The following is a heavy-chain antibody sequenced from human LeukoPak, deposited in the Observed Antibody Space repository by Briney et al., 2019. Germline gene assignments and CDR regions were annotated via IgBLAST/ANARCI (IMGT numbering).Heavy chain of an antibody. CDR1: GGSISSYY. Sequence: SSETLSLTCTVSGGSISSYYWSWIRQPPGKGLEWIGYIYYSGSTNYNPSLKSRVTISVDTSKNQFSLKLSSVTAADTAVYYCARGRTYDYVWGSYRPRGDFDYWGQGTLVTVSS. CDR2: IYYSGST. J-gene: IGHJ4*02. V-gene: IGHV4-59*12. CDR3: ARGRTYDYVWGSYRPRGDFDY. D-gene: IGHD3-16*02.